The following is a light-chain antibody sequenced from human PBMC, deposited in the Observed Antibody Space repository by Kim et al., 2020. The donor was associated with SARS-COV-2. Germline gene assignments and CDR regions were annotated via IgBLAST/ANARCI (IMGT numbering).Light chain of an antibody. CDR2: RDS. V-gene: IGLV3-9*01. J-gene: IGLJ3*02. CDR3: QVWDSSSEV. Sequence: VALGQTARITCGGNNIGSKNVHWYQQKPGQAPVLVIYRDSNRPSGIPERFSGSNSGNTATLTISRAQAGDEADYYCQVWDSSSEVFGGGTQLTVL. CDR1: NIGSKN.